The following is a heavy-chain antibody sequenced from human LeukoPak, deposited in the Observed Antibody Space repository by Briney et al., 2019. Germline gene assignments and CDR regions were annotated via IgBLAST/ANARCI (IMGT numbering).Heavy chain of an antibody. CDR2: IYYSGNT. CDR3: ARVDRYDFYFDY. D-gene: IGHD3-3*01. V-gene: IGHV4-39*07. Sequence: SETLSLTCTVSGGSISSSSYYWGWIRQPPGTGLEWIGSIYYSGNTYYNPSLKSRVTISVDTSKNQFSLKLSSVTAADTAVYYCARVDRYDFYFDYWGQGTLVTVSS. CDR1: GGSISSSSYY. J-gene: IGHJ4*02.